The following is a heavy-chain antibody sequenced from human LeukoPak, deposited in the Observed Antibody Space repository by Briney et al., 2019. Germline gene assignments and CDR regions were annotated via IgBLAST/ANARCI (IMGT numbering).Heavy chain of an antibody. D-gene: IGHD4-11*01. J-gene: IGHJ4*02. CDR1: GGSISSSSYY. CDR3: AREGRPPVTVTHLGLDY. V-gene: IGHV4-39*07. Sequence: KTSETLSLTCTVSGGSISSSSYYWGWIRQPPGKGLEWIGSIYYSATTYYNPSLKSRVTISVDTSKNQLSLKLSSVTAADTAVYYCAREGRPPVTVTHLGLDYWGQGTLVTVSS. CDR2: IYYSATT.